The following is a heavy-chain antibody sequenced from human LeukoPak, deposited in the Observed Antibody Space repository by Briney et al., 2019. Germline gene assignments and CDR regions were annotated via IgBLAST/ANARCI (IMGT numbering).Heavy chain of an antibody. V-gene: IGHV3-21*01. CDR2: ITSSGTHI. J-gene: IGHJ6*04. D-gene: IGHD3-10*02. CDR1: GFTFSSFN. CDR3: AELGIIMIGGV. Sequence: GGSLRLSCAASGFTFSSFNMNWVRQAPGKAMEWVSSITSSGTHIFYADSVRGRFTISRDNAKNSLYLQMNSLRAEDTAVYYCAELGIIMIGGVWGKGTTVTISS.